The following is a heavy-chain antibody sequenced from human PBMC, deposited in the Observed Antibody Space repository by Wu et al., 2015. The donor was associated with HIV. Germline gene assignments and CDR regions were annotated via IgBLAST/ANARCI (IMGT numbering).Heavy chain of an antibody. D-gene: IGHD6-13*01. CDR3: ARASSSWTSVGAFDI. CDR1: GGTFSSYA. V-gene: IGHV1-69*13. Sequence: QVQLVQSGAEVKKPGSSVKVSCKASGGTFSSYAISWVRQAPGQGLEWMGRIIPIFGTANYAQKLPRARVTITADESTSTAYMELSSLRSEDTAVYYCARASSSWTSVGAFDIWGQGTMVTVSS. CDR2: IIPIFGTA. J-gene: IGHJ3*02.